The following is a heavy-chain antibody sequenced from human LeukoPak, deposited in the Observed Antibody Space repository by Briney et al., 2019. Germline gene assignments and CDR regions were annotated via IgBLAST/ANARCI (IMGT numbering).Heavy chain of an antibody. Sequence: PGGSLRLSCAASGFTFSTYCMHWVRQAPGKGPMWVSRICPDGTVTNYADTVKARFIISRDNARNTVYLQMNSLRAEDTAVYYCARWRGAQSEFVVWGQGTLVTVSS. J-gene: IGHJ4*02. V-gene: IGHV3-74*01. CDR2: ICPDGTVT. CDR1: GFTFSTYC. CDR3: ARWRGAQSEFVV. D-gene: IGHD3-3*01.